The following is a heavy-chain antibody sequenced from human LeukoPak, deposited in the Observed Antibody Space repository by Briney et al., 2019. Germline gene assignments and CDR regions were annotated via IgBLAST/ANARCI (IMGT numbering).Heavy chain of an antibody. Sequence: GGSLRLSCAASGFTFNIYTMYWVRQAPGKGLEWVSGIRHSDGNTYYADSVKGRFTISSDKSKNILFLQMNSLRAEDTAVYYCARAGGGDLRYFDWLSSFDYWGQGTLVTVSS. D-gene: IGHD3-9*01. CDR1: GFTFNIYT. CDR2: IRHSDGNT. J-gene: IGHJ4*02. V-gene: IGHV3-23*01. CDR3: ARAGGGDLRYFDWLSSFDY.